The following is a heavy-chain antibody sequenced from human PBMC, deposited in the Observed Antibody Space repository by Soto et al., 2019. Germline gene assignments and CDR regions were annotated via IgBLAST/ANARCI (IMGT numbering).Heavy chain of an antibody. J-gene: IGHJ6*02. V-gene: IGHV3-23*01. D-gene: IGHD6-13*01. CDR3: AKAYSSSWFGSGMDV. CDR2: ISGSGGST. Sequence: PGGTLRICCAASGFPFSSYPMSWVRQAPGKGLEWVSAISGSGGSTYYADSVKGRFTISRDNSKNTLYLQMNSLRAEDTAVYYCAKAYSSSWFGSGMDVWGQGTTVTVS. CDR1: GFPFSSYP.